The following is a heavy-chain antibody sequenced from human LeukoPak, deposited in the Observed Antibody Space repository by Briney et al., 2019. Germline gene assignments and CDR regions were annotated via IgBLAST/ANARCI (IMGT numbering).Heavy chain of an antibody. J-gene: IGHJ6*02. Sequence: GGSLRLSCAASGFTFSNAWMSGVRQAPGKGLEWVGRIKSKTDGGTTDYAAPVKGRFTISRDDSKNTLYLQMNSQKTEDTAVYYCTTTLSNYDFWSGYSLDYGMDVWGQGTTVTVSS. D-gene: IGHD3-3*01. CDR3: TTTLSNYDFWSGYSLDYGMDV. V-gene: IGHV3-15*01. CDR1: GFTFSNAW. CDR2: IKSKTDGGTT.